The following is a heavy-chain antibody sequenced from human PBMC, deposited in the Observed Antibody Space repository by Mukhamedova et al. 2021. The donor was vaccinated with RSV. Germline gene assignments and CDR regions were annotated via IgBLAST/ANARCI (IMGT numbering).Heavy chain of an antibody. CDR3: AKGGPRLLYYYMDV. D-gene: IGHD2-15*01. J-gene: IGHJ6*03. V-gene: IGHV3-23*01. CDR2: GSGATT. Sequence: GSGATTYYADSVKGRFTISRDNSKKTLYLHMDSLRAEDTAVYYCAKGGPRLLYYYMDVWGKGTTVTVSS.